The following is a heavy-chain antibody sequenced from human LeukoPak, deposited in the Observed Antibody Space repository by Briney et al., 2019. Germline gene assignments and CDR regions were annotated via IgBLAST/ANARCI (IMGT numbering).Heavy chain of an antibody. CDR1: GGTFSNYA. D-gene: IGHD2-15*01. CDR3: ARDLSQEVVAASGY. J-gene: IGHJ4*02. V-gene: IGHV1-69*13. Sequence: GASVKVSCKASGGTFSNYAISWVRQAPGQGLEWMGGIIPIFGTANYAQKFQGRVTITADESTSTAYMELSSLRSEDTAVYYCARDLSQEVVAASGYWGQGTLVTVSS. CDR2: IIPIFGTA.